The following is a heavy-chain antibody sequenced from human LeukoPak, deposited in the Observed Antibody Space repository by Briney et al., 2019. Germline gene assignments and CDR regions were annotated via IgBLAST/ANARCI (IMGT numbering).Heavy chain of an antibody. J-gene: IGHJ4*02. D-gene: IGHD3-22*01. Sequence: SVKVSCKASGGTFSSYAISWVRQAPGQGLEWMGGIIPIFGTANYAQKFQGRVTITTDESTSTAYMELSSLRSEDTAVYYCASCDYYDSSGYCFFDYCGQGTLVTVSS. CDR1: GGTFSSYA. CDR2: IIPIFGTA. CDR3: ASCDYYDSSGYCFFDY. V-gene: IGHV1-69*05.